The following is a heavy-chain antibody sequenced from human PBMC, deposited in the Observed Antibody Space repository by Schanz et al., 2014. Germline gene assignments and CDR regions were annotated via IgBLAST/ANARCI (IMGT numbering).Heavy chain of an antibody. D-gene: IGHD2-2*01. CDR2: IGSSSSRI. CDR3: ARGGFFDSTSFDS. CDR1: GFTFSSNS. Sequence: EVQLVESGGGLVQPGGSLRLSCAASGFTFSSNSMNWVRQAPGKGLEWISYIGSSSSRIDHADSVKGRFTISRDNAKNSLYLQMNSLRAEDTAVYYCARGGFFDSTSFDSWGQGTLVTVSS. J-gene: IGHJ4*02. V-gene: IGHV3-48*01.